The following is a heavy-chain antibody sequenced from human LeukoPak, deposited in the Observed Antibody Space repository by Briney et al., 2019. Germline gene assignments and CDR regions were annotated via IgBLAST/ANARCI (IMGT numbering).Heavy chain of an antibody. Sequence: SETLSLTCAVSGVSINSHYWSWIRQPPGPGLEWIGYIYYSGSTNYNPSLKSRVTISVDTSKNQFSLKLTSVTAADTAVYYCARSSGTHFDCWGQGTLVTVSS. D-gene: IGHD1-26*01. CDR2: IYYSGST. V-gene: IGHV4-59*08. CDR1: GVSINSHY. J-gene: IGHJ4*02. CDR3: ARSSGTHFDC.